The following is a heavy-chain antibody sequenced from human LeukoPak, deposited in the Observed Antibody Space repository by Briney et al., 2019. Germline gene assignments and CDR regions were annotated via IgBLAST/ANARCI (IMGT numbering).Heavy chain of an antibody. CDR2: IGTAGDT. CDR1: GFTFSSYD. CDR3: ARSNPAAVTYSYGMDV. V-gene: IGHV3-13*01. J-gene: IGHJ6*02. D-gene: IGHD6-25*01. Sequence: GGSLRLSCAASGFTFSSYDMHWVRQATGKGLEWVSAIGTAGDTYYPGSVKGRFTISRENAKNSLYLQMNSLRAGDTAVYYCARSNPAAVTYSYGMDVWGQGTTVTVSS.